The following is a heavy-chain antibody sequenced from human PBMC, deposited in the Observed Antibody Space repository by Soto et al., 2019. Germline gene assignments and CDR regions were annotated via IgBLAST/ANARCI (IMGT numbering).Heavy chain of an antibody. Sequence: QVQLVQSGAEVKKPGSSVKVSCKASGGTFSSYAISWVRQAPGQGLEWMGGIIPIFGTANYAQKFQGRVTITADESTSTAYMELSSLRSEDTAVYYCARNYYDILTGYSPDLFDYWGQGTLVTVSS. CDR3: ARNYYDILTGYSPDLFDY. V-gene: IGHV1-69*01. CDR1: GGTFSSYA. J-gene: IGHJ4*02. D-gene: IGHD3-9*01. CDR2: IIPIFGTA.